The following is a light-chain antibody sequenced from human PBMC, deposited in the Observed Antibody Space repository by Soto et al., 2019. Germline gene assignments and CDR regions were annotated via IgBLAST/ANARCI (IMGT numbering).Light chain of an antibody. CDR1: SSDVAEYKY. CDR3: CSYTNRATYV. CDR2: DVS. V-gene: IGLV2-14*03. J-gene: IGLJ1*01. Sequence: QSVLTQPASVSGSPGQSITISCTETSSDVAEYKYVSWYQQHPGRAPKLIIYDVSNRPSGVSNRFSGSKSGNTASLTISGLQAEDEAEYHCCSYTNRATYVFGTGTKVTVL.